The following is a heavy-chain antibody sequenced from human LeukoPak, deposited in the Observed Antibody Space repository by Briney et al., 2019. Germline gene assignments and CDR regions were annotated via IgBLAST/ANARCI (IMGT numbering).Heavy chain of an antibody. J-gene: IGHJ4*02. CDR2: IYYSGST. V-gene: IGHV4-39*01. D-gene: IGHD1-26*01. CDR1: GGSISSSSHY. Sequence: KPSETLSLTCTVSGGSISSSSHYWGWIRQPPGKGLEWIGSIYYSGSTYYNPSLKSRVTISVDTSKNQFSLKLSSVTAADTAMYYCARYSGSYLYYFDYWGQGTLVTVSS. CDR3: ARYSGSYLYYFDY.